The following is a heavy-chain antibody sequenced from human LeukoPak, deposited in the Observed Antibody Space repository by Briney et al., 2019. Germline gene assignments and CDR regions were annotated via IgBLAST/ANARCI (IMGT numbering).Heavy chain of an antibody. D-gene: IGHD5-18*01. CDR3: ARHDTAIVTDY. Sequence: SETLSLTCTVSGASISSSYFYWGWIRQPPGKGLEWIGSINYSGYTYHNPSLKSRVTMSVDTSKNQFSLNLGSVTAADTAIYYCARHDTAIVTDYWGQGSLVTVSS. CDR2: INYSGYT. J-gene: IGHJ4*02. V-gene: IGHV4-39*01. CDR1: GASISSSYFY.